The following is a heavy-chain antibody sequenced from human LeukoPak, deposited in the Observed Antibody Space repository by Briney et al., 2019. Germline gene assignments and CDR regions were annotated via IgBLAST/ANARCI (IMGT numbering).Heavy chain of an antibody. V-gene: IGHV1-18*01. D-gene: IGHD3-22*01. CDR3: ARVVFCPPGCDSSRTFDI. CDR1: GYTFTSYG. CDR2: ISAYNGNT. J-gene: IGHJ3*02. Sequence: ASVKVSCKASGYTFTSYGISWVRQAPGQGLEWMGGISAYNGNTNYAQKLQGRVTMTTDTSTSTAHMELRSLRSDDTAVYYCARVVFCPPGCDSSRTFDIWGQGTMVTVSS.